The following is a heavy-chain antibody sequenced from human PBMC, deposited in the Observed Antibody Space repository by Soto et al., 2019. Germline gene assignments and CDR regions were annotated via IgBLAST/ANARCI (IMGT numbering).Heavy chain of an antibody. CDR3: ARDDCISTSCYHPLYGMDV. CDR1: GGSISSYD. V-gene: IGHV4-59*01. CDR2: IYYSGST. J-gene: IGHJ6*02. D-gene: IGHD2-2*01. Sequence: SETLSLTCTVSGGSISSYDWSWIRQPPGKGLEWIGYIYYSGSTNYNPSLKSRVTISVDTSKNQFSLKLSSVTAADTAVYYCARDDCISTSCYHPLYGMDVWGQGTTVTVSS.